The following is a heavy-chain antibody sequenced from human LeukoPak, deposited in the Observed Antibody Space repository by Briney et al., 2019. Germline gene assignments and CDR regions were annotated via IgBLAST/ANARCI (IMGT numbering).Heavy chain of an antibody. Sequence: PSETLSLTCAVYGGSFSGYYWSWIRQPPGKGLEWIGEINHSGSTNYNPSLKSRVTISVDTSKNQFSLKLSSVTAADTAVYYCALAAASRRLFDYWGRGTLVTVSS. V-gene: IGHV4-34*01. J-gene: IGHJ4*02. CDR1: GGSFSGYY. D-gene: IGHD6-13*01. CDR2: INHSGST. CDR3: ALAAASRRLFDY.